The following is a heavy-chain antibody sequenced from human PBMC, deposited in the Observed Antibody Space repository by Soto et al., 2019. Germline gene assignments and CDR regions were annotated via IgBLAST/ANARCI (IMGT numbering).Heavy chain of an antibody. CDR3: AKDRGVGDVYYYYGMDV. V-gene: IGHV3-23*01. CDR1: GFTFSSYA. D-gene: IGHD3-10*01. J-gene: IGHJ6*02. Sequence: EVQLLESGGGLVQPGGSLRLSCAASGFTFSSYAMSWVRQAPGKGLEWVSVISGSGGTTYYADSVKDRFTISRDNSKNTLYLQMNSLRAEDTAVYYCAKDRGVGDVYYYYGMDVWGQGTTVTVSS. CDR2: ISGSGGTT.